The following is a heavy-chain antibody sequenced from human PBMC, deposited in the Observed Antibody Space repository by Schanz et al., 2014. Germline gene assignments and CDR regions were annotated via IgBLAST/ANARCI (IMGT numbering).Heavy chain of an antibody. CDR3: TRDRGALVTHNDALNL. J-gene: IGHJ3*01. Sequence: QVQLVESGGGVVQPGRSLRLSCAASGFTFRGHAMHWVRQAPGKGLEKVAAISTDGTNTYYAASVRGRFTISRDNSKNKVYLQMDSLRSEDTAVYYCTRDRGALVTHNDALNLWGQGTMVSVSS. CDR1: GFTFRGHA. CDR2: ISTDGTNT. D-gene: IGHD2-8*02. V-gene: IGHV3-30*04.